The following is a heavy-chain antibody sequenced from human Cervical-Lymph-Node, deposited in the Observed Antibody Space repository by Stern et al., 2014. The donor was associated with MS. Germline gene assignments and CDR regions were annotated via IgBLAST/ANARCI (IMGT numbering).Heavy chain of an antibody. J-gene: IGHJ6*02. CDR2: ISAYNVNT. Sequence: QVQLVQSGAEVKKPGASVKVSCKASGYTFTSYGISWVRQAPGQGLEWMGWISAYNVNTNYPQKLQGRVTMTTDTSTSTAYMELRSLRSDDTAVYYCARAGYYDFWSGYYRSVNYYTMDVWGQGTTVTVSS. D-gene: IGHD3-3*01. V-gene: IGHV1-18*01. CDR1: GYTFTSYG. CDR3: ARAGYYDFWSGYYRSVNYYTMDV.